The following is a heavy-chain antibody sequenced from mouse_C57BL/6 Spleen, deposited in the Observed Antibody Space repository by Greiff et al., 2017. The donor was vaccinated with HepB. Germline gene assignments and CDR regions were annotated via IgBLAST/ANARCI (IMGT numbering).Heavy chain of an antibody. CDR2: IYPGDGDT. J-gene: IGHJ4*01. D-gene: IGHD2-3*01. CDR1: GYAFSSYW. V-gene: IGHV1-80*01. Sequence: QVQLQQSGAELVKPGASVKISCKASGYAFSSYWMNWVKQRPGKGLEWIGQIYPGDGDTNYNGKFKGKATLTADKSSSTAYMQLSSLTAEDSAVYFCARRDGYYGYAMDYWGQGTSVTVSS. CDR3: ARRDGYYGYAMDY.